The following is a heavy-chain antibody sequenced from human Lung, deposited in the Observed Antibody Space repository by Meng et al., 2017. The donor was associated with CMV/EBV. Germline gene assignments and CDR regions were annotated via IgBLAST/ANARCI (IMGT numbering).Heavy chain of an antibody. J-gene: IGHJ4*02. D-gene: IGHD3-22*01. CDR3: VREGGQWFY. CDR2: IDSQESSM. CDR1: GFTFIHYW. Sequence: VGYRGGLVQPWGSLVLFCSTSGFTFIHYWMHLVRQGPGKAPVWVSRIDSQESSMTYADSVKGRFTVSRDNGKNTLYLQMNSLRIEDTAVYYCVREGGQWFYWVQGTLVTVSS. V-gene: IGHV3-74*03.